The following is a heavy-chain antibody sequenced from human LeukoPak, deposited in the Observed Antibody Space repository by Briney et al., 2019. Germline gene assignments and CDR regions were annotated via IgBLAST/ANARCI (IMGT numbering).Heavy chain of an antibody. CDR3: ATWSSGQASYYYYGMDV. J-gene: IGHJ6*02. Sequence: GESLKISCKGSGYSFTSYWIGWVRQMPGKGLERMGIIYPGDSDTRYSPSFQGQVTISADKSISTAYLQWSSLKASDTAMYYCATWSSGQASYYYYGMDVWGQGTTVTVSS. CDR2: IYPGDSDT. V-gene: IGHV5-51*01. CDR1: GYSFTSYW. D-gene: IGHD6-19*01.